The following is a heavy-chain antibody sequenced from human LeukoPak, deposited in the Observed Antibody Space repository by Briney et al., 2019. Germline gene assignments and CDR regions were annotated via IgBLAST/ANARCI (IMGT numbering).Heavy chain of an antibody. Sequence: GGSLRLSYAAAGFTFSSYSMNWVRQAPGKWLESVSSISSSSSYIYYEDSVKGRFTIYRDNAKNSLYLQMNSLRAEDTAVYYCARVYLPNYYYYYMDVWGKGTTVTVSS. CDR2: ISSSSSYI. D-gene: IGHD2-2*01. CDR1: GFTFSSYS. V-gene: IGHV3-21*01. CDR3: ARVYLPNYYYYYMDV. J-gene: IGHJ6*03.